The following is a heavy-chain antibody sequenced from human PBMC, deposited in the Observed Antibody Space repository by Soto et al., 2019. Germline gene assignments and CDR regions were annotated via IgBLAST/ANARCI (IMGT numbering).Heavy chain of an antibody. V-gene: IGHV3-23*01. CDR3: AKDSVVRGISYFYGLDV. D-gene: IGHD3-10*01. Sequence: ESGGGLIQPGGSLRLSCAASGFTFSNYAMSWVRQAPGKGLEWVSLISRSGNSTYYADSVKGRFTISRDNSKSTLYLQVNSLRAEDTAVYYCAKDSVVRGISYFYGLDVWGQGTTVTVS. CDR1: GFTFSNYA. J-gene: IGHJ6*02. CDR2: ISRSGNST.